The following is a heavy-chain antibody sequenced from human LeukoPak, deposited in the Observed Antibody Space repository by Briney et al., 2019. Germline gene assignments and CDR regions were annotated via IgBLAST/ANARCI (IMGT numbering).Heavy chain of an antibody. CDR1: GYTFTSYA. J-gene: IGHJ6*03. Sequence: ASVKVSCKASGYTFTSYAMNWVRQAPGQGLEWMGWINTNTGNPTYAQGFTGRFVFSLDTSVSTAYLQISSLKAEDTAVYYCARLVAGDYYYYYMDVWGKGTTVTVSS. D-gene: IGHD6-19*01. CDR3: ARLVAGDYYYYYMDV. V-gene: IGHV7-4-1*02. CDR2: INTNTGNP.